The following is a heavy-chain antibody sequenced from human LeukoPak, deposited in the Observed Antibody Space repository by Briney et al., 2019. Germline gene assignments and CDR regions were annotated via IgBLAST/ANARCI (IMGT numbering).Heavy chain of an antibody. CDR2: IIPIFGTA. D-gene: IGHD5-24*01. Sequence: SVKVSCXASGGTFSSYAISWVRQALGQGVEWLAGIIPIFGTANYAQKFQGRVTITADDSTSTAYMELSRLRSEDTAVYYCARVGFRRDGYNFNYYMDVWGKGTTVTASS. CDR1: GGTFSSYA. CDR3: ARVGFRRDGYNFNYYMDV. V-gene: IGHV1-69*13. J-gene: IGHJ6*03.